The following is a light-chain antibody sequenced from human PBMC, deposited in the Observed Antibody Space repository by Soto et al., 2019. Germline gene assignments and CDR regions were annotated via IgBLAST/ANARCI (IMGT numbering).Light chain of an antibody. V-gene: IGLV1-44*01. Sequence: QLVLTQPPSASGTPGPRVTISCSGSSSNIGNNTVNWYQQLPGTAPKVLIYNNHERPSGVPDRFSGSKSGTSASLAISGLQSYEEADYYCEAWDDSLGLFGGGTKLTVL. CDR3: EAWDDSLGL. CDR2: NNH. CDR1: SSNIGNNT. J-gene: IGLJ3*02.